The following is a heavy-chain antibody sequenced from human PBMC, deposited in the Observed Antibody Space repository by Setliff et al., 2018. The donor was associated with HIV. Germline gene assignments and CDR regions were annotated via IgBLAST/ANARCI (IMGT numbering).Heavy chain of an antibody. CDR2: INVGKGDT. Sequence: ASVKVSCKASGYTFTTYSIHWVRQAPGQSLEWMGWINVGKGDTKYSQELQGRITLTTDTSANTAYMELSSLRSDDTAVYYCAGGPGTTSIDYWAQGTLVTVSS. D-gene: IGHD1-26*01. J-gene: IGHJ4*02. V-gene: IGHV1-3*01. CDR3: AGGPGTTSIDY. CDR1: GYTFTTYS.